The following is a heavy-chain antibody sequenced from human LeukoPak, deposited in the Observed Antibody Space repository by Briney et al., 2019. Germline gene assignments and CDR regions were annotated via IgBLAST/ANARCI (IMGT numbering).Heavy chain of an antibody. CDR3: ARLTPPSAFDI. V-gene: IGHV4-34*01. CDR2: IYYSGST. CDR1: GGSFSGYY. J-gene: IGHJ3*02. Sequence: ASETLSLTCAVYGGSFSGYYWSWIRQPPGKGLEWIGSIYYSGSTYYNPSLKSRVTISVDTSKNQFSLKLSSVTAADTAVYYCARLTPPSAFDIWGQGTMVTVSS. D-gene: IGHD3-16*01.